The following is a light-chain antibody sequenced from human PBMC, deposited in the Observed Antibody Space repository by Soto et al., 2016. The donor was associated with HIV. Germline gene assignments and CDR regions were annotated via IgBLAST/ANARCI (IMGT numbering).Light chain of an antibody. V-gene: IGLV3-1*01. J-gene: IGLJ2*01. Sequence: SYELTQPHSVSVSPGQTASITCSGNKLGDFYTSWYRQQTGQSPVLVIFQDTQRPSGIPERFSGSTSGNTATLTISGTQAMDEADYYCQAWDSGTAVFGGGTKLTVL. CDR3: QAWDSGTAV. CDR1: KLGDFY. CDR2: QDT.